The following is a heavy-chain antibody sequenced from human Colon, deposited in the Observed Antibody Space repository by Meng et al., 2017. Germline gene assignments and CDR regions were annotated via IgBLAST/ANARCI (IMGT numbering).Heavy chain of an antibody. D-gene: IGHD2/OR15-2a*01. CDR3: ARRNSNNWFDP. CDR1: GASISGDNW. V-gene: IGHV4-4*02. J-gene: IGHJ5*02. Sequence: QGPLQESGPGLVKPSGTLSFTCAVSGASISGDNWWSWVRQTPGKGLEWLGEIFHSGTSNYNPSLKSRVTISVDKSKNQFSLRLSSVTAADTAVYYCARRNSNNWFDPWGQGILVTVSS. CDR2: IFHSGTS.